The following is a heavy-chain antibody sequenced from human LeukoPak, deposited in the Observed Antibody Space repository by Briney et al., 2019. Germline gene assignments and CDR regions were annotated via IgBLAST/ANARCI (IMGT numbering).Heavy chain of an antibody. Sequence: GGSLRLSCAASGFTFSSYAMSWVRQAPGKGLEWVAVISYDGSNKYYADSVKGRFTISRDNSKNTLYLQMNSLRAEDTVVYYCARQYGDYVDYFDYWGQGTLVTVSS. V-gene: IGHV3-30-3*01. CDR3: ARQYGDYVDYFDY. J-gene: IGHJ4*02. D-gene: IGHD4-17*01. CDR1: GFTFSSYA. CDR2: ISYDGSNK.